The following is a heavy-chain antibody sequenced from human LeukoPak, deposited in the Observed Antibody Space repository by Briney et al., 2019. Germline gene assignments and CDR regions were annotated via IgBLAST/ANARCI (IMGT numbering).Heavy chain of an antibody. CDR3: ARHGSGWSFDY. Sequence: SETLSLPCTVSGGSISGYYWSWIRQPPGKGLEWIGYVSYSGSTNYNPSLKSRVSISVDTSKNQFSLNLSSLTAGDTAVFYCARHGSGWSFDYWGQGTLITVSS. CDR1: GGSISGYY. CDR2: VSYSGST. V-gene: IGHV4-59*08. J-gene: IGHJ4*02. D-gene: IGHD6-19*01.